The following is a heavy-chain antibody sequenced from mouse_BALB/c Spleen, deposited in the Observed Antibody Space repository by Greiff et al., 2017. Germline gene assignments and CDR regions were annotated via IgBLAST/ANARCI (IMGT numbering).Heavy chain of an antibody. V-gene: IGHV6-6*02. J-gene: IGHJ2*01. CDR3: TSGTAGYYFDY. CDR1: GFTFSNYW. D-gene: IGHD4-1*01. CDR2: IRLKSNNYAT. Sequence: EVKLVESGGGLVQPGGSMKLSCVASGFTFSNYWMNWVRQSPEKGLEWVAEIRLKSNNYATHYAESVKGRFTISRDDSKSSVYLQMNNLRAEDTGIYYCTSGTAGYYFDYWGQGTTLTVSS.